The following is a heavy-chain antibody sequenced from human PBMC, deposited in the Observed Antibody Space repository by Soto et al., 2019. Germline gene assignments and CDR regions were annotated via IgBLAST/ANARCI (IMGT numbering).Heavy chain of an antibody. CDR3: ARGSGIVALPGELEDVNYDF. V-gene: IGHV4-34*01. D-gene: IGHD1-1*01. CDR2: ISESGST. Sequence: QVQLQQWGAELVKPSETLSLSCAVYGQSFSGHSWAWIRQPPGKGLEWIGEISESGSTYYNPSLKSRVTISTDTSKNQFSLKLSSVTAADTAAYFCARGSGIVALPGELEDVNYDFWGQGTLVNVSS. J-gene: IGHJ4*02. CDR1: GQSFSGHS.